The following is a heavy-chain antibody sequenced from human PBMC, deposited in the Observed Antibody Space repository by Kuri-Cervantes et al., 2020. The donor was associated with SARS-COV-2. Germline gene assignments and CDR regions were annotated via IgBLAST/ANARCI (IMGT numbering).Heavy chain of an antibody. V-gene: IGHV4-30-2*01. CDR2: IYHSGST. J-gene: IGHJ5*02. Sequence: SQTLSLTCAVSGGSISSGGYSWSWIRQPPGKGLEWIGYIYHSGSTYYNPSLKSRVTISVDKSKNQFSLKLSSVTAADTAVYYCARAKMGFLEWDNWFDPWGQGTLVTVSS. CDR1: GGSISSGGYS. CDR3: ARAKMGFLEWDNWFDP. D-gene: IGHD3-3*01.